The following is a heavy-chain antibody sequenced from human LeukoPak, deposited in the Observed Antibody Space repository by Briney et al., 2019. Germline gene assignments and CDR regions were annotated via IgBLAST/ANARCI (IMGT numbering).Heavy chain of an antibody. Sequence: GGSLRLSCAASGFTFSRYSMNWVRQAPGKGLEWVGRIKSKTDGGKTDYAAPVKGRFTVSRDDSKNTLYLQMNSLKTEDTAVYYCTTDQGGSYWENHWGQGTLVTVSS. J-gene: IGHJ5*02. CDR3: TTDQGGSYWENH. D-gene: IGHD1-26*01. CDR1: GFTFSRYS. V-gene: IGHV3-15*01. CDR2: IKSKTDGGKT.